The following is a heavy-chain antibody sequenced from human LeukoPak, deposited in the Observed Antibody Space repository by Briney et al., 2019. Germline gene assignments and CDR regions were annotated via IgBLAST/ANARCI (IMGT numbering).Heavy chain of an antibody. V-gene: IGHV1-2*02. CDR1: GYTFTGYY. CDR2: INPNSGGT. D-gene: IGHD6-13*01. Sequence: ASVKVSCKASGYTFTGYYMHWVRQAPGQGLEWMGWINPNSGGTTYAQKFQGRVTMTRDTSISTVYMELSSLRSEDTAVYYCARDRAAEQQLSPTYYFDYWGQGTLVTVSS. CDR3: ARDRAAEQQLSPTYYFDY. J-gene: IGHJ4*02.